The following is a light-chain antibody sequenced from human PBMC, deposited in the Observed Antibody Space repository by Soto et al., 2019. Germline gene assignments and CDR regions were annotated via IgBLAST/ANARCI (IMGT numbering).Light chain of an antibody. CDR2: DVS. Sequence: QSALTQPASVSGSPGQSISISCTGSSSDVGGYNHVSWYQHHPGKSPKLMIYDVSNRPSGVSNRFSGSRSGNKASLTISGLQAEDEADYYCSSYTSSSTVVFGGGTTLTVL. J-gene: IGLJ2*01. CDR1: SSDVGGYNH. CDR3: SSYTSSSTVV. V-gene: IGLV2-14*03.